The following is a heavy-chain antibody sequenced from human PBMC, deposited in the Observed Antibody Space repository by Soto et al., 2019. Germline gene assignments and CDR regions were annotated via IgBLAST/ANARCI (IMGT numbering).Heavy chain of an antibody. CDR1: GGSISSYY. CDR3: ASTNLYSGHAFDY. Sequence: SETLSLTCTVSGGSISSYYWSWIRQPPGKGLEWIGYIYYSGSTNYNPSLKSRVTISVDTSKNQFSLKLSSVTAADTAVYYCASTNLYSGHAFDYWRQGTLDTVSS. J-gene: IGHJ4*02. D-gene: IGHD5-12*01. V-gene: IGHV4-59*08. CDR2: IYYSGST.